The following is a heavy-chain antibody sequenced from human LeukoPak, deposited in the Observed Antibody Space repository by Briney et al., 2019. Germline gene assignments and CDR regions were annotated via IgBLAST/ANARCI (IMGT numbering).Heavy chain of an antibody. CDR3: VRDWWDGSESAFDY. J-gene: IGHJ4*02. CDR1: GFTFSRYW. CDR2: IKQDGSEK. D-gene: IGHD3-10*01. V-gene: IGHV3-7*01. Sequence: GGSLRLSCAASGFTFSRYWMSWVRQAPGKGLEWVANIKQDGSEKYSVDSVKGRFTISRDNAKSSLYLQMNSLRVEDTAVYYCVRDWWDGSESAFDYWGQGTLVTVSS.